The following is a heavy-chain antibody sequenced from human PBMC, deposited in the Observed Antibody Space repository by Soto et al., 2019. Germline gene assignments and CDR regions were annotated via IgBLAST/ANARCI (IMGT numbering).Heavy chain of an antibody. J-gene: IGHJ4*02. CDR3: ARGFPDLGEVPFYFDY. V-gene: IGHV1-18*01. Sequence: QVQLVQSGAEVKKPGASVKVSCKSSGYTCTSYGISWVRQAPGQGLEWMGWISAYNGNTNYGQKLQGRVTMTTDTSTSPDDMELRSLRSDDTAVYYCARGFPDLGEVPFYFDYLGQGTLVTVSS. CDR2: ISAYNGNT. D-gene: IGHD3-16*01. CDR1: GYTCTSYG.